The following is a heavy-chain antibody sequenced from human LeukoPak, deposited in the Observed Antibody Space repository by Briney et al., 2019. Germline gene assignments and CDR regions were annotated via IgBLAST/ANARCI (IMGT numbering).Heavy chain of an antibody. J-gene: IGHJ3*02. V-gene: IGHV4-59*01. CDR1: GGSICSYY. Sequence: SETLSLTCTVSGGSICSYYWSWIRQPPGKGLEWIGYIYYSGSTNYNPSLKSRVTISVDTSKNQFSLKLSSVTAADTAVYYCARDSRRELLHAFDIWGQGTLVTVSS. CDR2: IYYSGST. CDR3: ARDSRRELLHAFDI. D-gene: IGHD1-26*01.